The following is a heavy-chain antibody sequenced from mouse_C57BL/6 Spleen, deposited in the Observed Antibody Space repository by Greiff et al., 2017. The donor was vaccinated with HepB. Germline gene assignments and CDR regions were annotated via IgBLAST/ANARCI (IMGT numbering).Heavy chain of an antibody. D-gene: IGHD2-5*01. V-gene: IGHV7-3*01. J-gene: IGHJ2*01. CDR3: ARGSYYSNYFDY. CDR2: IRNKANGYTT. CDR1: GFTFTDYY. Sequence: EVQLVESGGGLVQPGGSLSLSCAASGFTFTDYYMSWVRQPPGKALEWLGFIRNKANGYTTEYSASVKGRFTISRDNSQSILYLQMNALRAEDSATYYCARGSYYSNYFDYWGQGTTLTVSS.